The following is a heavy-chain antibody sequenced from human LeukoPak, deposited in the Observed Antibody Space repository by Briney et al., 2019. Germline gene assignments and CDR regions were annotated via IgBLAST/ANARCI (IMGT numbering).Heavy chain of an antibody. CDR1: GITFRSSS. CDR3: AQPDF. CDR2: IRFDGSTK. V-gene: IGHV3-30*02. J-gene: IGHJ4*02. Sequence: PGGSLRLSCVASGITFRSSSMHWVRQAPGKGLEWLAFIRFDGSTKYYADSVKGRFTVSRDNSKSTLYLQMNSLRAEDTAVYYCAQPDFWGQGILVTVSS.